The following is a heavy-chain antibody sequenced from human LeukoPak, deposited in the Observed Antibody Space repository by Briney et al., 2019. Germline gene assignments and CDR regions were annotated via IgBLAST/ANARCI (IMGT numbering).Heavy chain of an antibody. V-gene: IGHV3-30-3*01. J-gene: IGHJ4*02. CDR3: ARGRGGIAAAGTRIDY. CDR2: ISYDGSNK. D-gene: IGHD6-13*01. Sequence: GSLRLSCAASGFTFSSYAMHWVRQAPGKGLGWVAVISYDGSNKYSADSVKGRFTISRDNSKNTLYLQMNSLRAEDTAVYYCARGRGGIAAAGTRIDYWGQGTLVTVSS. CDR1: GFTFSSYA.